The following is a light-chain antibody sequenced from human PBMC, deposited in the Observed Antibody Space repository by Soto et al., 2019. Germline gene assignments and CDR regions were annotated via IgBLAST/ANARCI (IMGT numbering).Light chain of an antibody. V-gene: IGLV2-14*01. J-gene: IGLJ1*01. CDR1: SSDVGGYNY. CDR3: SSYTSSSTPYV. Sequence: HSALTQPASVSGSPGQSITISCTGTSSDVGGYNYVSWYQQHPGKAPKLMIYDVSNRPSGVSNRFSGSKSGNTASLTISGLQAEDEADCYCSSYTSSSTPYVFGTGTKLTVL. CDR2: DVS.